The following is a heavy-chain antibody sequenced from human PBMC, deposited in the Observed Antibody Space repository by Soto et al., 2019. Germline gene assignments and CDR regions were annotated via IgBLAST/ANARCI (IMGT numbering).Heavy chain of an antibody. CDR2: ISGSGRII. D-gene: IGHD6-6*01. Sequence: EVQLLESGGGLVQPGGSLRLSCAASGLTFSSYAMSWVRQAPGKGLEWVSAISGSGRIIYYADSVKGRFTISRDDAKNSLYLQMNSLRAEDTAVYYCAREWGTSIAAAFDYWGQGTLVTVSS. CDR1: GLTFSSYA. CDR3: AREWGTSIAAAFDY. V-gene: IGHV3-23*01. J-gene: IGHJ4*02.